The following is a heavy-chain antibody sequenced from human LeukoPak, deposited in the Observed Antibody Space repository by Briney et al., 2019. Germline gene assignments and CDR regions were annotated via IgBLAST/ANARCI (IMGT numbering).Heavy chain of an antibody. CDR1: GFTFGDYA. V-gene: IGHV3-49*03. D-gene: IGHD1-1*01. J-gene: IGHJ4*02. CDR2: IRSKAYGETA. CDR3: TRDRGAYNLYDY. Sequence: PGGSLRLSCTASGFTFGDYAMSWIRQAPGKGLEWEGFIRSKAYGETADYAASVKGRFTISRDDSKAIAYLQMNSLKTEDTAVYHCTRDRGAYNLYDYWGQGTLVTVSS.